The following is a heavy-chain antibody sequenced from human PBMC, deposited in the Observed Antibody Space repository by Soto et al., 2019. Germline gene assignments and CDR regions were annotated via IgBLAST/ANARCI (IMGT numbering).Heavy chain of an antibody. J-gene: IGHJ3*02. V-gene: IGHV3-20*01. D-gene: IGHD4-17*01. CDR1: GFTFDDYG. CDR3: AYSTGDYDGAFDI. Sequence: GGSLRLSCAASGFTFDDYGMSWVRQAPGKGLEWVSGINWNGGSTGYADSVKGRFTISRDNAKNSLYLQMNSLRAEDTALYHCAYSTGDYDGAFDIWGQGTMVTVSS. CDR2: INWNGGST.